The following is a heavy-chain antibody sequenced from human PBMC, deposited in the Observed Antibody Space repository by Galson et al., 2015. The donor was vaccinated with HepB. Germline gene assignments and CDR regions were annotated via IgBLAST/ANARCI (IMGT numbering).Heavy chain of an antibody. D-gene: IGHD2-21*02. Sequence: SLRLSCAASGFTFSSYAMHWVRQAPGKGLEWVAVISYDGSNKYYADSVKGRFTISRDNSKNTLYLQMNSLRAEDTAVYYCASSYCGGDCYSARGHYYGMDVWGQGTTVTVSS. V-gene: IGHV3-30*04. CDR1: GFTFSSYA. CDR2: ISYDGSNK. J-gene: IGHJ6*02. CDR3: ASSYCGGDCYSARGHYYGMDV.